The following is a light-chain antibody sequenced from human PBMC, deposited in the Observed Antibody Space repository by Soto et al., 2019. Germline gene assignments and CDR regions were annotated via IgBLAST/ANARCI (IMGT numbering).Light chain of an antibody. CDR2: AAS. CDR3: QQTFNTPHT. CDR1: QNINSY. J-gene: IGKJ2*01. V-gene: IGKV1-39*01. Sequence: DVQLTQSPSSLSASVGDRVTITCRASQNINSYLNWYQQRPGTAPKFLIYAASSLQSGVTSRFSGSESGTDVTLIISGLQPEDSGCYFCQQTFNTPHTFGQGTKLEI.